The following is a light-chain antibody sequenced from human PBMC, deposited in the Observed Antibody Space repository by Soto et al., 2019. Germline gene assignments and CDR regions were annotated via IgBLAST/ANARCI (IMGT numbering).Light chain of an antibody. CDR2: AAS. Sequence: DIQMTQSPSSLSSSVGDRVTITCRASQSISSWLAWYQQKPGQAPKLLIYAASSLQTGVPPRFSGSGSGTAFTLTISSLQPEDFATYYCQQANSFPPFTFGHGTKVDIK. V-gene: IGKV1-12*01. CDR1: QSISSW. J-gene: IGKJ3*01. CDR3: QQANSFPPFT.